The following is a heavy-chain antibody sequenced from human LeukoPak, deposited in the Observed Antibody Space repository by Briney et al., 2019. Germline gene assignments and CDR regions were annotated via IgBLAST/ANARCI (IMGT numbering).Heavy chain of an antibody. D-gene: IGHD3-22*01. CDR2: IIPIFGTA. CDR3: ARVHMYYYDSSGYLDP. V-gene: IGHV1-69*13. Sequence: ASVKVSCKASGGTFSSYAISWVRQAPGQGLEWMGGIIPIFGTANYAQKFQGRVTITADESTSTAYMELSSLRSEDTAVYYCARVHMYYYDSSGYLDPWGQGTLVTVSS. J-gene: IGHJ5*02. CDR1: GGTFSSYA.